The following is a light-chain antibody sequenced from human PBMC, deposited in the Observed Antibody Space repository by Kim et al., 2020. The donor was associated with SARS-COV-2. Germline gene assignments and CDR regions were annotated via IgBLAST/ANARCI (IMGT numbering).Light chain of an antibody. J-gene: IGKJ2*01. V-gene: IGKV1-6*01. CDR2: AAH. CDR3: LQDYNFPYT. CDR1: QGIRND. Sequence: AIQMTQSPSSLSASVGDRVTITCRASQGIRNDLGWYQHKPGEAPRLLIYAAHSLQSGVPSRFSGSGSGTDFTLIISSLQPEDFGTYFCLQDYNFPYTFSQGTKLEI.